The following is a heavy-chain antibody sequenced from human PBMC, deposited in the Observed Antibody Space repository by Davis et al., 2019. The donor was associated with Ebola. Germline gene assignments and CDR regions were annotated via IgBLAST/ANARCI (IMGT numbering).Heavy chain of an antibody. CDR2: IRSKANSYAT. D-gene: IGHD3-10*01. CDR1: GFTFSGSA. V-gene: IGHV3-73*01. Sequence: GESLKISCAASGFTFSGSAMHWVRQASGKGLEWVGRIRSKANSYATAYAASVKGRFTISRDDSKNTAYLQMSSLRTQDTAVYYCASWASTGNYWGRGTLVTVSS. J-gene: IGHJ4*02. CDR3: ASWASTGNY.